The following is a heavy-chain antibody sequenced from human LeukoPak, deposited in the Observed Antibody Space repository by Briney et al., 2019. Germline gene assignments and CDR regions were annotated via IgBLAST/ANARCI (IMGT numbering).Heavy chain of an antibody. J-gene: IGHJ4*02. V-gene: IGHV4-34*01. D-gene: IGHD3-10*01. CDR2: INHSGST. CDR1: GGSFSGYY. CDR3: ARLRGIYYYGSGSYHYFDY. Sequence: SETLSLTCAVYGGSFSGYYWSWIRQPPGKELEWIGEINHSGSTNYNPSLKSRVTISVDTSKNQFSLKLSSVTAADTAVYYCARLRGIYYYGSGSYHYFDYWGQGTLVTVSS.